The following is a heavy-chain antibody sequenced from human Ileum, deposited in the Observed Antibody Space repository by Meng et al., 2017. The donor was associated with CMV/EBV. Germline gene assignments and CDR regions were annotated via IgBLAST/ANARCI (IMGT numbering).Heavy chain of an antibody. CDR1: GFTFSSYG. V-gene: IGHV3-30*02. J-gene: IGHJ4*02. CDR3: AKVYGSFWTFDY. D-gene: IGHD3/OR15-3a*01. Sequence: VQLVVCGRGVVQPGGSLRLSCAASGFTFSSYGMHWVRQAPGKGLEWVAFIRYDGSDKYYADSVKGRFTISRDNSKNTLYLQMNSLRTDDTAVYYCAKVYGSFWTFDYWGQGNLVTVSS. CDR2: IRYDGSDK.